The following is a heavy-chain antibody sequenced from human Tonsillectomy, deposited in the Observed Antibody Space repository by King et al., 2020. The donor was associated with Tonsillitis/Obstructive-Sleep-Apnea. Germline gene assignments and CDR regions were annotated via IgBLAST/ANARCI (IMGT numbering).Heavy chain of an antibody. J-gene: IGHJ4*02. V-gene: IGHV3-21*01. D-gene: IGHD2-15*01. CDR1: GFTFSSYS. Sequence: VQLVESGGGLVKPGGSLRLSCAASGFTFSSYSMNWVRQAPGKGLEWVSSISRSSSYIYYADSVKGRFTISRDNAKNSLYLQMNSLRAEDTAVYYCARVQGSGGSCYWDYWGQGNLVTVSS. CDR3: ARVQGSGGSCYWDY. CDR2: ISRSSSYI.